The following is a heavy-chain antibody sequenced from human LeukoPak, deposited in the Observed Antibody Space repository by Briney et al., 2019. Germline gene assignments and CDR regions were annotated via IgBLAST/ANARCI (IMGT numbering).Heavy chain of an antibody. CDR2: ISFDGSNK. CDR3: AAGLYFGDW. D-gene: IGHD3-10*01. Sequence: GGSLRLSCAASEFTFSSYGMQWVRQAPGKGLEWVAFISFDGSNKYYADSVKGRFTISRDNTKNTLYLQMNSLSVEDTAVYYCAAGLYFGDWWGQGTLVTVSS. CDR1: EFTFSSYG. V-gene: IGHV3-30*03. J-gene: IGHJ4*02.